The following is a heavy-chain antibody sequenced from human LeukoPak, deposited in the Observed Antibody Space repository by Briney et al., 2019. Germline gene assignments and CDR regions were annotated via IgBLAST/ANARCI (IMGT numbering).Heavy chain of an antibody. CDR3: ARASELRYFDWLYPKPPFDY. CDR2: ISAYNGKT. V-gene: IGHV1-18*01. CDR1: GYTFTSYG. Sequence: ASVKVSCKASGYTFTSYGISWVRQAPGQGLEWMGWISAYNGKTNYAQKLQGRVTMTTDTSTSTAYMQLRSLRSDDTAVYYCARASELRYFDWLYPKPPFDYWGQGTLVTVSS. J-gene: IGHJ4*02. D-gene: IGHD3-9*01.